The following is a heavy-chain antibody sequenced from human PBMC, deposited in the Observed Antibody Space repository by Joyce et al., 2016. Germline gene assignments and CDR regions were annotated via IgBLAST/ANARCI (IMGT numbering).Heavy chain of an antibody. V-gene: IGHV1-18*01. J-gene: IGHJ4*02. CDR2: ISTYNGNT. Sequence: QVQLVQSGAEVKKPGASVKVSCKASGYSFTSFGINWVRRAPGRGLEWMGGISTYNGNTNAAKTFQGRVTRSTDTSTSTAYMELTNLRSDDTAVYYCARGGDILLMVYAIDYWGQGTLVTVSS. CDR1: GYSFTSFG. D-gene: IGHD2-8*01. CDR3: ARGGDILLMVYAIDY.